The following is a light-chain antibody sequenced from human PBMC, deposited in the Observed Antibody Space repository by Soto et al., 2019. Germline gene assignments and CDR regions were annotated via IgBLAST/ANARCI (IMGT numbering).Light chain of an antibody. CDR1: QSISSN. Sequence: EIVMTQSPATLSVSPGERVTLSCGASQSISSNLAWYQQKPGQAPRLLIYGANTRATGVAARFSGSGSGTEFTLTISSLQSEDFAVYYCQQYNNWPRTFGQGTNVEI. CDR3: QQYNNWPRT. CDR2: GAN. V-gene: IGKV3-15*01. J-gene: IGKJ1*01.